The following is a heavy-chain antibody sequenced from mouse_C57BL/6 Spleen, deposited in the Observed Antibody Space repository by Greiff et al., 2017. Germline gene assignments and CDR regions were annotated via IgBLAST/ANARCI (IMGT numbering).Heavy chain of an antibody. Sequence: EVKLVESGGGLVQPGGSLKLSCAASGFTFSDYYMYWVRQTPEKRLEWVAYISNGGGSTYYPDTVKGRFTISRDNAKNTLYLQMSRLKSEDTAMYYCARQSVITGTWRYFDVWGTGTTVTVSS. V-gene: IGHV5-12*01. D-gene: IGHD4-1*01. CDR2: ISNGGGST. CDR1: GFTFSDYY. CDR3: ARQSVITGTWRYFDV. J-gene: IGHJ1*03.